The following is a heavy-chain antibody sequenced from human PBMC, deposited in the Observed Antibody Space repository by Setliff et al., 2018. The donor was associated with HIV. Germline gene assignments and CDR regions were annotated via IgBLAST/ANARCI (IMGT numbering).Heavy chain of an antibody. CDR1: GYTFSNFG. Sequence: SVKVSCKSSGYTFSNFGVSWVRQAPGQGLEWMGGIIPMFGTANYAQKFQGRVTITADESTSTAYMELSSLRSDDTAVYYCARQVNFWSGYFDYWGQGTLVTVPQ. J-gene: IGHJ4*02. CDR3: ARQVNFWSGYFDY. CDR2: IIPMFGTA. D-gene: IGHD3-3*01. V-gene: IGHV1-69*13.